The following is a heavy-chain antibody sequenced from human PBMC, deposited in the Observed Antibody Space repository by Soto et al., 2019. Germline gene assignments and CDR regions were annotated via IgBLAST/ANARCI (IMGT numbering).Heavy chain of an antibody. V-gene: IGHV3-33*01. Sequence: PGGSLRVSCAASGFTFSSYGMHWVLQAPGKGLEWVAVIWYDGSNKYYADSVKGRFTISRDNSKNTLYLQMNSLRAEDTAVYYCARDDVGDYGDYYYAHWGQGTLVTVSS. J-gene: IGHJ4*02. CDR3: ARDDVGDYGDYYYAH. CDR1: GFTFSSYG. D-gene: IGHD4-17*01. CDR2: IWYDGSNK.